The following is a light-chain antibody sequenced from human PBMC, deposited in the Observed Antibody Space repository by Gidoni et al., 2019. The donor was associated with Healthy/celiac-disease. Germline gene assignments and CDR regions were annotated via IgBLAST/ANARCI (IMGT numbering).Light chain of an antibody. V-gene: IGKV1-12*01. CDR3: QQSNSFPPT. Sequence: DIQMTQSPSSVSASVGDRVTITCRASQGSSSCVAWYQTKPGKAPKLLIYAASSLLSGVPSRYSGSGSGTYFTLTISSLQPEDFATYYCQQSNSFPPTFGGWTKVEIK. CDR1: QGSSSC. J-gene: IGKJ4*01. CDR2: AAS.